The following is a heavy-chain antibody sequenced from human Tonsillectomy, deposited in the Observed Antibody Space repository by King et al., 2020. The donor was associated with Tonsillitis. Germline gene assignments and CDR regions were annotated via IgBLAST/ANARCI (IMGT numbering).Heavy chain of an antibody. J-gene: IGHJ4*02. V-gene: IGHV3-15*01. Sequence: VQLVQSGGGLVKPGGSLRLSCAASGFTFSNAWMSWVRQAPGKGLEWVGRIKRKTEGGTTDYAAPVKGRFTISRDDSKNTLYLQMNSLKTEDTAVYYCITTDYRGRDYWGQGPWSPSPQ. CDR2: IKRKTEGGTT. CDR3: ITTDYRGRDY. D-gene: IGHD4-23*01. CDR1: GFTFSNAW.